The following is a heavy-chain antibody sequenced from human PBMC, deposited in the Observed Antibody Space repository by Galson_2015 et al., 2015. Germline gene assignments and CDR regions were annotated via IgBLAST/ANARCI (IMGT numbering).Heavy chain of an antibody. J-gene: IGHJ5*02. V-gene: IGHV1-3*01. Sequence: SVKVSCKASGYTFTSYAMHWVRQAPGQRLEWMGWINAGNGNTKYSQKFQGRVTITRDTSASTAYMELSSLRSEDTAVYYCARDEVLLWFGEAPSWFDPWGQGTLVTVSS. CDR3: ARDEVLLWFGEAPSWFDP. CDR2: INAGNGNT. CDR1: GYTFTSYA. D-gene: IGHD3-10*01.